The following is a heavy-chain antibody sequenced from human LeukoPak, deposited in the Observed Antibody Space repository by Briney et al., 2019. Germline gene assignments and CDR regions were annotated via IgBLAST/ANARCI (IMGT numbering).Heavy chain of an antibody. Sequence: GGSLRLSCAASGFTFSDYYMSWIRQVPGKGLEWVSYITSSGDTIYYADSVKGRFTISRDIPENSVYLQMNSLRAEDTAVYYGAREGGNWGEGYFDYWGQGTLVTVSS. D-gene: IGHD7-27*01. CDR3: AREGGNWGEGYFDY. CDR1: GFTFSDYY. V-gene: IGHV3-11*01. J-gene: IGHJ4*02. CDR2: ITSSGDTI.